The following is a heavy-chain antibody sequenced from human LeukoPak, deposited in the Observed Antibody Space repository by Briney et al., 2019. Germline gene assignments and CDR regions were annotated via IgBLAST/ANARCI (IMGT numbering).Heavy chain of an antibody. CDR1: GYTFTSYD. CDR3: AREYYDSSGYYCYFDY. V-gene: IGHV1-8*01. Sequence: ASVKVSCTASGYTFTSYDINWVRQATGQGLEWMGWMNPNSGNTGYAQKFQGRVTMTRNTSISTAYMELSSLRSEGTAVYYCAREYYDSSGYYCYFDYWGQGTLVTVSS. CDR2: MNPNSGNT. D-gene: IGHD3-22*01. J-gene: IGHJ4*02.